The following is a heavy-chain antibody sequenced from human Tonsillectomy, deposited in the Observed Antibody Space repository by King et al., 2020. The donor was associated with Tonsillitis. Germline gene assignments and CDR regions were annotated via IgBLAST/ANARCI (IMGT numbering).Heavy chain of an antibody. CDR3: AKDTYDFWSGNFDY. J-gene: IGHJ4*02. Sequence: QVQLVESGGGVVQPGRSLRLSCAASGFIFSSYVFHWVRQAPGKGLEWVAVISYDGINKNYADSVKGRFSFSRDNSRDTLYLQMNSLRAEDTAVYYCAKDTYDFWSGNFDYWGQGTLVTVSS. CDR2: ISYDGINK. D-gene: IGHD3-3*01. CDR1: GFIFSSYV. V-gene: IGHV3-30-3*01.